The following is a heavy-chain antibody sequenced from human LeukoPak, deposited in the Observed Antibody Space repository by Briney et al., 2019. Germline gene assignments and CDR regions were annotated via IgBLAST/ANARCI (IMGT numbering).Heavy chain of an antibody. V-gene: IGHV3-23*01. J-gene: IGHJ4*02. CDR2: FSASDGSR. Sequence: GGTLRLSCEASGFSFSSYGMSWVRQAPGEGLEWVSGFSASDGSRYYADSVKGRFTISRDSSKNTLYLQMNSLRPEDTAVYYCARARPSMWIDYWGQGTLVTVSS. CDR1: GFSFSSYG. D-gene: IGHD5-12*01. CDR3: ARARPSMWIDY.